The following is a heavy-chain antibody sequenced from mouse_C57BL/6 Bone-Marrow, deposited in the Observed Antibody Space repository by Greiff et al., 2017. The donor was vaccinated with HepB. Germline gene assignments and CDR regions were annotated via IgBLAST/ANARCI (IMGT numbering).Heavy chain of an antibody. J-gene: IGHJ4*01. CDR3: ARVSDRGAMDY. Sequence: VQLQQPGAELVMPGASVKLSCKASGYTFTSYWMHWVKQRPGQGLEWIGEIDPSDSYTNYNQKFKGKSTLTVDKSSSTAYMQLSSLTSEDSAVYYCARVSDRGAMDYWGQGTSVTVSS. D-gene: IGHD3-1*01. CDR1: GYTFTSYW. CDR2: IDPSDSYT. V-gene: IGHV1-69*01.